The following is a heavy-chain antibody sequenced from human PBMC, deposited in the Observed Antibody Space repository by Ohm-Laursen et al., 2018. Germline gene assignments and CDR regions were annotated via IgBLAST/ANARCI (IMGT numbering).Heavy chain of an antibody. V-gene: IGHV4-38-2*01. J-gene: IGHJ4*02. CDR2: IYHRGST. CDR1: GYSINSGHY. CDR3: ARTSHDSSAYTGANFDY. Sequence: GTLSLTCAVSGYSINSGHYWGWIRQPPGKGLEWIGSIYHRGSTYYNPSLKSRVTISVDTSKNQFSLKLNSVTAADTAVYYCARTSHDSSAYTGANFDYWGQGTLVTVSS. D-gene: IGHD3-22*01.